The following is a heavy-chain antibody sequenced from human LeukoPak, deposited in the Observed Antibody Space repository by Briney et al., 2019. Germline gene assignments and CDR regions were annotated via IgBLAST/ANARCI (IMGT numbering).Heavy chain of an antibody. CDR3: AKHSHDGSAPYYEVQLDY. Sequence: GGSLRLSCAASGFTFSSYAMSWVRQAPGKGLEWVSAISGSGGSTYYADSVKGRFTISRDNSKNTLYLQMNSLRAEDTAVYYCAKHSHDGSAPYYEVQLDYWGQGTLVTVSS. J-gene: IGHJ4*02. D-gene: IGHD3-22*01. V-gene: IGHV3-23*01. CDR2: ISGSGGST. CDR1: GFTFSSYA.